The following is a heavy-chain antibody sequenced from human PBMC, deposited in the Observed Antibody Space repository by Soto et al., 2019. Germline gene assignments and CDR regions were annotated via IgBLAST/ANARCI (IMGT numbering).Heavy chain of an antibody. CDR3: ARGGGNDPFDS. CDR2: IGHLENT. D-gene: IGHD5-12*01. V-gene: IGHV4-30-2*06. Sequence: QLRLQESGSGVVRTSETLSLTCTVPGGSITHGGFSWSWIRQSPGKGLEWIGYIGHLENTYFHPTFKSRLTMSIDRSKNQFSLNLSSVTAADRAVYYCARGGGNDPFDSWGQGVLVCVSS. J-gene: IGHJ4*02. CDR1: GGSITHGGFS.